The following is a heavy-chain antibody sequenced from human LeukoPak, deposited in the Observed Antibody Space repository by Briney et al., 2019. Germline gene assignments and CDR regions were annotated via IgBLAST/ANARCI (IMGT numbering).Heavy chain of an antibody. CDR1: GGSISSGGYY. J-gene: IGHJ3*02. V-gene: IGHV4-30-2*01. D-gene: IGHD6-25*01. Sequence: PSQTLSLTCTVSGGSISSGGYYWSWIRQPPGKGLEWIGYIYHSGSTNYNPSLKSRVTISVVRSQNQFSLKLSSVTAADTAVYYCARAVETALDAFDIWGQGTMVTVSS. CDR2: IYHSGST. CDR3: ARAVETALDAFDI.